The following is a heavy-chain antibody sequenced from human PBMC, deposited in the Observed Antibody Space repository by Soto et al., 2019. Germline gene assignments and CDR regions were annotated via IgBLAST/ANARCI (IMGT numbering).Heavy chain of an antibody. V-gene: IGHV4-30-4*01. D-gene: IGHD3-3*01. Sequence: SETLSLTCTVSGVYISSGDYYWSWIRQPPGKGLEWIGYIYYSGSTYYNPSLKSRVTISVDTSKNQFSLKLSSVTAADTAVYYCARARRFLEWLFTPGPFGMDVWGQGTTVTVSS. CDR2: IYYSGST. J-gene: IGHJ6*02. CDR1: GVYISSGDYY. CDR3: ARARRFLEWLFTPGPFGMDV.